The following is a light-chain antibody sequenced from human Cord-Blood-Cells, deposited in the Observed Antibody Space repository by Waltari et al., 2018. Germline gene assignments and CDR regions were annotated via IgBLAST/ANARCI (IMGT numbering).Light chain of an antibody. CDR2: CKN. J-gene: IGLJ2*01. Sequence: SSELTQDPAVSVALGQTVRITCQGDSLRSYNASWYQQKPGPAPVLVTNCKNNRPSGNPDRFSGSSSGNTASLTITGAQAEDEADYYCNSRDSSGNHVVFGGGTKLTVL. CDR1: SLRSYN. V-gene: IGLV3-19*01. CDR3: NSRDSSGNHVV.